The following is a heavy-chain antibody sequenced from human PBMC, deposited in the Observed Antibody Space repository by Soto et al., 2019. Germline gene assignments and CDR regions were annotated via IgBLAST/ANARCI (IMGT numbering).Heavy chain of an antibody. CDR1: GFTFSSYG. Sequence: QVQLVESGGGVVQPGRSLRLSCAASGFTFSSYGMHWVRQAPGKGLEWVAVIWYDGSNKYYADSVRGRFTISRDNSKNTLYLQMNSLRAEDTAVYYCARDLELYYDFWSGYGRMDVWGQGTTVTVSS. V-gene: IGHV3-33*01. D-gene: IGHD3-3*01. CDR2: IWYDGSNK. J-gene: IGHJ6*02. CDR3: ARDLELYYDFWSGYGRMDV.